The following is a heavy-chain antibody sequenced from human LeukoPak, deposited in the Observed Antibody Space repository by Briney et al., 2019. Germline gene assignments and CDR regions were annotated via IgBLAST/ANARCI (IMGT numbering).Heavy chain of an antibody. V-gene: IGHV1-69*05. J-gene: IGHJ3*02. D-gene: IGHD2-2*02. Sequence: SVKVSCKASGGTFSSYAISWLRQAPGQGLEWMGGIIPIFGTANYAQKFQGRVTITTDESTSTAYMELSSLRSEDTAVYYCARVMNCSSTSCYTNAFDIWGQGTMVTVSS. CDR1: GGTFSSYA. CDR2: IIPIFGTA. CDR3: ARVMNCSSTSCYTNAFDI.